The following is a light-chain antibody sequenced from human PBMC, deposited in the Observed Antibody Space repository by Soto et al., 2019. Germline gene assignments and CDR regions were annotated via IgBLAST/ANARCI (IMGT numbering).Light chain of an antibody. J-gene: IGKJ1*01. Sequence: DIVMTQSPDSLAVSLGERATINCKSSQSVFYSSNKKNHLAWYQQKPGQPPKLLFYWASTRESGVPDRFSGSGSGTDFTLTISSLQAEDVAVYYCQQYYSIPQTFGQGTKVEIK. CDR3: QQYYSIPQT. CDR2: WAS. V-gene: IGKV4-1*01. CDR1: QSVFYSSNKKNH.